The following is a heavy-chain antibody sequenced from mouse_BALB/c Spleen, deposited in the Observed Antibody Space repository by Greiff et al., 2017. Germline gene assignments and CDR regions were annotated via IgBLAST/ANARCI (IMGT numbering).Heavy chain of an antibody. D-gene: IGHD1-1*01. J-gene: IGHJ2*01. V-gene: IGHV14-3*02. CDR1: GFNIKDTY. CDR3: AREGFTTVLDY. CDR2: IDPANGNT. Sequence: VHVKQSGAELVKPGASVKLSCTASGFNIKDTYMHWVKQRPEQGLEWIGRIDPANGNTKYDPKFQGKATITADTSSNTAYLQLSSLTSEDTAVYYCAREGFTTVLDYWGQGTTLTVSS.